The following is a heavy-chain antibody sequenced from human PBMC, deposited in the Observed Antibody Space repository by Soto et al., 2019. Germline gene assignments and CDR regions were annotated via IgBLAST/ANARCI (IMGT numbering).Heavy chain of an antibody. D-gene: IGHD3-10*01. V-gene: IGHV1-69*01. CDR2: LIPLFGTA. CDR3: ATMGQETTFYGSGSCFDIDV. CDR1: GGTFSSYA. J-gene: IGHJ4*01. Sequence: QVQLVQSGAEVKKPGSSVKVSCKASGGTFSSYAISWVRQAPGQGLEWMGGLIPLFGTAKYAQKFQGRVTITVDESTRTGYMELSSLRSEDTAVYYCATMGQETTFYGSGSCFDIDVWGQGTPVTFSS.